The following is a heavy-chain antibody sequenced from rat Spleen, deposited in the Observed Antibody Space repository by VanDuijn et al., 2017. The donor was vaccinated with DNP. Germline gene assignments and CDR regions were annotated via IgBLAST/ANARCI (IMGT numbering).Heavy chain of an antibody. CDR3: TTDFERGY. CDR2: ISTSGSRT. CDR1: GFTFSNYD. Sequence: EVQLVESGGGLVQPGRSLNLSCAASGFTFSNYDMAWVRQAPKKGLEWVAIISTSGSRTYYPDSVKGRFTISRDNAKSSLYLQMNSLKSEDTATYYCTTDFERGYWGQGVMVTVSS. D-gene: IGHD1-11*01. V-gene: IGHV5-27*01. J-gene: IGHJ2*01.